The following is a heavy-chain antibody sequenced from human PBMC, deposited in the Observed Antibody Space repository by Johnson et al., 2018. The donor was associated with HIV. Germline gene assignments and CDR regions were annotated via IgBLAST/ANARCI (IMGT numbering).Heavy chain of an antibody. CDR3: ARVVGQLLWFGELLEDDVFDI. V-gene: IGHV3-74*02. CDR1: GFTFSTYW. CDR2: INSDGSIT. D-gene: IGHD3-10*01. Sequence: VQLVESGGGLVQPGGSLRLSCAASGFTFSTYWMHWVRQGPGKGLVWVSRINSDGSITTYADSVKGRFTISRDNAKNTLYLQMNSLRDEDTAVYYCARVVGQLLWFGELLEDDVFDIWGQGTMVTVSS. J-gene: IGHJ3*02.